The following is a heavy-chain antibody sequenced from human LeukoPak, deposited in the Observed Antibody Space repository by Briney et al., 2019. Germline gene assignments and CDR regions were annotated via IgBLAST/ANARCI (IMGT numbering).Heavy chain of an antibody. CDR1: GFTFSSYG. CDR3: AKGMEDIVVVPAIDP. CDR2: ISYDGSNK. V-gene: IGHV3-30*18. D-gene: IGHD2-2*01. J-gene: IGHJ5*02. Sequence: GGSLRLSCAASGFTFSSYGMHWVRQAPGEGLEWVAIISYDGSNKYYADSVKGRFTISRDNSKSTLYLQMNSLRAEDTAVYYCAKGMEDIVVVPAIDPGGQGTLVTVSS.